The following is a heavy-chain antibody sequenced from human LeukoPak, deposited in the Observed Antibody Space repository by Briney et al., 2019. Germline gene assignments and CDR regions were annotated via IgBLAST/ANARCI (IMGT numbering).Heavy chain of an antibody. J-gene: IGHJ4*02. CDR2: IWYDGSNK. D-gene: IGHD3-22*01. CDR1: GFTFSSYG. Sequence: PGGSLRLSCAASGFTFSSYGMHWVRQAPGKGLEWVAVIWYDGSNKYYADSVRGRFTISRDNAKNTLYLQMNSLRAEDTAVYYCAKDLPYDSSGYYPLDYWGQGTLVTVSS. CDR3: AKDLPYDSSGYYPLDY. V-gene: IGHV3-33*06.